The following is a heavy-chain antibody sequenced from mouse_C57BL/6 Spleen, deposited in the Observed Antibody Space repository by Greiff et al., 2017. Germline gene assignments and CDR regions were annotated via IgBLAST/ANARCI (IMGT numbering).Heavy chain of an antibody. CDR2: IDPEDGET. V-gene: IGHV14-2*01. Sequence: VQLQQSGAELVKPGASVKLSCTASGFNIKDYYMHWVKQRPEQGLEWIGRIDPEDGETKYAPKFQGKATITAATSSNAAYLQLSSLTSEESAVYYCARRYSWYYFDYWGQGTTLTVSS. CDR1: GFNIKDYY. D-gene: IGHD2-12*01. J-gene: IGHJ2*01. CDR3: ARRYSWYYFDY.